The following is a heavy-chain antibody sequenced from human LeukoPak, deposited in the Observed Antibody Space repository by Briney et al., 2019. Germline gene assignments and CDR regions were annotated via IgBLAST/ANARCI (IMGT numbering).Heavy chain of an antibody. D-gene: IGHD6-19*01. V-gene: IGHV3-48*03. J-gene: IGHJ4*02. CDR1: GFTFSNYE. CDR2: ISGNGNTI. Sequence: GGSLRLSCAASGFTFSNYEMNWVRQAPGKGLEWLSYISGNGNTIYYADSVKGRFTISRDNAKNSLYLQMNSLRAEDTAVYYCARGSSGWYGIDYWGQGALVNVSS. CDR3: ARGSSGWYGIDY.